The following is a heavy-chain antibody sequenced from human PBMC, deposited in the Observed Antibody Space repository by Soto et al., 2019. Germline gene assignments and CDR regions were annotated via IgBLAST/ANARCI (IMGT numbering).Heavy chain of an antibody. J-gene: IGHJ6*02. CDR2: IIPIFGTA. Sequence: GASVKVSCKASGGTFSSYAISWVRQAPGQGLEWMGGIIPIFGTANYAQKFQGRVTITADESTSTAYMELSSLRSEDTAVYYCARSEMVYTNYYYYGMDVWGQGTTVTVSS. CDR3: ARSEMVYTNYYYYGMDV. D-gene: IGHD2-8*01. CDR1: GGTFSSYA. V-gene: IGHV1-69*13.